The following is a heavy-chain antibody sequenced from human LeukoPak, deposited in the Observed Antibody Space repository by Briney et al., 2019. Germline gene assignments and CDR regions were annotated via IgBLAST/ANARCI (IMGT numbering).Heavy chain of an antibody. V-gene: IGHV1-18*01. Sequence: ASVKVSCKASGYTFTSYGISWVRQAPGQGLEWMGWISAYNGNTNYAQKLQGRVTMTTDTSTSTAYMELRSLRSDDTAVYYCAKVPAEMATIGYFDYRGQGTLVTVSS. CDR2: ISAYNGNT. CDR3: AKVPAEMATIGYFDY. CDR1: GYTFTSYG. J-gene: IGHJ4*02. D-gene: IGHD5-24*01.